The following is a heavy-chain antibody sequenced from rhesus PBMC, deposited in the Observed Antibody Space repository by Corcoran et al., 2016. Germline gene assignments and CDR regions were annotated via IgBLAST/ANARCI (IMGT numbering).Heavy chain of an antibody. D-gene: IGHD5-24*01. Sequence: QVQLQQWGEGLVKPSETLSLTCAVYGGSISAYHYWSWIRQPPGKGLEWIGYIYANSASTNYNPSLKNRVTISNDRSKNQFSLKLTSVTAADTAVYYCARGGTGGLDSWGQGVVVTVSS. CDR1: GGSISAYHY. J-gene: IGHJ6*01. CDR2: IYANSAST. V-gene: IGHV4-73*01. CDR3: ARGGTGGLDS.